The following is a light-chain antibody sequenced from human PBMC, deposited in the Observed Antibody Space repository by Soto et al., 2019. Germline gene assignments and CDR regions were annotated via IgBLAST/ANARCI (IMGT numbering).Light chain of an antibody. J-gene: IGLJ2*01. CDR1: SSDVGGYNY. V-gene: IGLV2-14*01. Sequence: QSALTQPASVSGSPGQSITISCTGTSSDVGGYNYVSWYQHHPVKAPELMIYEVSNRPSGVSNRFSGSKSGNTASLTISGLQAEDEAEYYCSSYTSSNTVVFGGGTKVTVL. CDR3: SSYTSSNTVV. CDR2: EVS.